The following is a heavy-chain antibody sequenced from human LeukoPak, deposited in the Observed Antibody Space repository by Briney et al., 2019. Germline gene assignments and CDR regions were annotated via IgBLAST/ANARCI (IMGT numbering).Heavy chain of an antibody. CDR3: GKGFVQWLGEGDVGYFYY. V-gene: IGHV3-30*18. Sequence: GGSLRLSCAASGFTFSSYGMHWVRQAPGKGLEWVAVISYDGSNKYYADSVKGRFTISRDNSKNTLYLQMNSLRAEDTAVYYWGKGFVQWLGEGDVGYFYYWGQGTLVTVSS. J-gene: IGHJ4*02. CDR1: GFTFSSYG. CDR2: ISYDGSNK. D-gene: IGHD6-19*01.